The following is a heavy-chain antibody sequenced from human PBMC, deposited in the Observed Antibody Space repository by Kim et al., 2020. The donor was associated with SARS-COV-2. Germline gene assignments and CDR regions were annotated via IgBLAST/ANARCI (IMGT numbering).Heavy chain of an antibody. V-gene: IGHV3-11*04. CDR3: ARGYSYYYYGMDV. Sequence: YPGSVKGRFTSSRDNAKNSLYLQMNSLRAEDTAVYYCARGYSYYYYGMDVWGQGTTVTVSS. J-gene: IGHJ6*02. D-gene: IGHD6-13*01.